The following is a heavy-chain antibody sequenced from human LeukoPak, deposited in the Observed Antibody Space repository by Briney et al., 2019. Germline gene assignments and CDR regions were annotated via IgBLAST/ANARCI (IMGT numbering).Heavy chain of an antibody. CDR1: GGSISSYY. CDR2: IYYSGST. CDR3: ARVGGYSGYDGYYYYYMDV. D-gene: IGHD5-12*01. Sequence: SETLSLTCTVSGGSISSYYWSWIRQPPGKGLEWMWYIYYSGSTNYNPSLKSRVTISVDTSKNQFSLKLSSVTAADTAVYYCARVGGYSGYDGYYYYYMDVWGKGTTVTVSS. J-gene: IGHJ6*03. V-gene: IGHV4-59*01.